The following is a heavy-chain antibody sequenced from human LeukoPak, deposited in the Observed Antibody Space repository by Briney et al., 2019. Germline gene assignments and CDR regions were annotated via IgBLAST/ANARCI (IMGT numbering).Heavy chain of an antibody. V-gene: IGHV3-21*01. Sequence: RGSLRLSSTPSALTSSNYYMTWVRQPHGRGLGWVSSISAITIYTFSADSVRGRFCISRDTVANPLYLQKNNLRGADTGVYFCARIGLGRDAYNSFDFWGQGTLVTVSS. J-gene: IGHJ4*02. CDR1: ALTSSNYY. CDR2: ISAITIYT. CDR3: ARIGLGRDAYNSFDF. D-gene: IGHD5-24*01.